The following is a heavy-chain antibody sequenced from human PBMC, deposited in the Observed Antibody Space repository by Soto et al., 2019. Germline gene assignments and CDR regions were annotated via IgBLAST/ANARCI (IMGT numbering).Heavy chain of an antibody. V-gene: IGHV6-1*01. Sequence: SQTLSLTCAISGDSVSSNSAGWNWIRQTPSRGLEWLGRTYYRSKWYYTYAVSVKSRIIIDPDTSKNQFSLQLNSVTPEDTAVYYCAGGSWDDVCGQSYMDVWGKGTTVTVSS. CDR2: TYYRSKWYY. J-gene: IGHJ6*03. CDR1: GDSVSSNSAG. CDR3: AGGSWDDVCGQSYMDV. D-gene: IGHD3-3*01.